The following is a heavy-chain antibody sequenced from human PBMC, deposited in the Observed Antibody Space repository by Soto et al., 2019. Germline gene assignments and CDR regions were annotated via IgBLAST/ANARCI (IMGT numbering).Heavy chain of an antibody. CDR1: GFSVSNNH. V-gene: IGHV3-53*02. Sequence: EVQLVETGGGLIQPGGSLRLSCAASGFSVSNNHMSWVRQAPGKGLEWVSLLHIDGNTYYTDAVKGRFTTSRDYSKNTLFLQMNNLRAEDTGLYYWARDGSGRFGYGGQGTQVTVSS. CDR3: ARDGSGRFGY. D-gene: IGHD2-15*01. CDR2: LHIDGNT. J-gene: IGHJ4*02.